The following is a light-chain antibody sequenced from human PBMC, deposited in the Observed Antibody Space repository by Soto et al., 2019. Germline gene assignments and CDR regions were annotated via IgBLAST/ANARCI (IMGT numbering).Light chain of an antibody. Sequence: EIVLTQSPGTLSLSPGERATLSCRASQGVSSNLAWYQQKPGQAPRLLIYGASTRATGIPARFSGSGSGTEFTLTISSLQPDDFATYYCQQYNSYSWTFGQGTKVDI. CDR1: QGVSSN. J-gene: IGKJ1*01. CDR2: GAS. CDR3: QQYNSYSWT. V-gene: IGKV3-15*01.